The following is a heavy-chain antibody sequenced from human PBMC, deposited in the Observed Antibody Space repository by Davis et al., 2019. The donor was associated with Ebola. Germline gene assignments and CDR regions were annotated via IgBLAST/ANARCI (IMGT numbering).Heavy chain of an antibody. CDR2: FDPEDGET. D-gene: IGHD1-26*01. CDR1: GYTLTELS. Sequence: ASVKVSCKVSGYTLTELSMHWVRQAPGKGLEWMGGFDPEDGETIYAQKFQGRVTMTEDTSTDTAYMELSSLRSEDTAVYYCATGPLGGSGSHGYYFDYWGQGTLVTVSS. V-gene: IGHV1-24*01. CDR3: ATGPLGGSGSHGYYFDY. J-gene: IGHJ4*02.